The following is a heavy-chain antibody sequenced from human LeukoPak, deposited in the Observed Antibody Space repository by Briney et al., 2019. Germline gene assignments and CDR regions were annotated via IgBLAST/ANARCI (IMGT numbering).Heavy chain of an antibody. CDR1: GGSISSYY. J-gene: IGHJ4*02. D-gene: IGHD4-17*01. CDR2: IYHSGST. CDR3: ARGRRGRSFDY. Sequence: SETLSLTCTVSGGSISSYYWSWIRQPPGKGLEWIGSIYHSGSTYYNPSLKSRVTISVDTSKNQFSLKLSSVTAADTAVYYCARGRRGRSFDYWGQGTLVTVSS. V-gene: IGHV4-59*12.